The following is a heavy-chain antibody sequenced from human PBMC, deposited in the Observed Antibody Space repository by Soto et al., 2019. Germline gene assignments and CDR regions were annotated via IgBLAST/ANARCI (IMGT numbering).Heavy chain of an antibody. CDR3: ARVSWREKYGMDV. V-gene: IGHV3-11*01. CDR1: GFTFSDSY. J-gene: IGHJ6*02. CDR2: ITFSGNTV. Sequence: GGSLRLSCAASGFTFSDSYMSWIRQAPGKGLEWISYITFSGNTVYYADSLKGRFTISRDNAKNSLYLQMNRLRAEDTAVYYCARVSWREKYGMDVWGQGTTVTV.